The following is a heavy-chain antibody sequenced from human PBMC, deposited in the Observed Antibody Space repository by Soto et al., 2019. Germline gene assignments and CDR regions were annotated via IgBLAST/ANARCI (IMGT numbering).Heavy chain of an antibody. V-gene: IGHV4-34*01. CDR3: GRGGLELGFDY. J-gene: IGHJ4*02. CDR2: INHSGST. CDR1: GGSFSGYY. D-gene: IGHD1-7*01. Sequence: SETLSLTCAVYGGSFSGYYWSWIRQPPGKGLEWIGEINHSGSTNYNPSLKSRVTISVDTSKNQFSLKLSSVTAADTAVYYCGRGGLELGFDYWGQGTLVTVSS.